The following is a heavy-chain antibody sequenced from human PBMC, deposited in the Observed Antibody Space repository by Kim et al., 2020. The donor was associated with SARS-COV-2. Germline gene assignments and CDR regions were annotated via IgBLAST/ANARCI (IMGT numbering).Heavy chain of an antibody. V-gene: IGHV3-23*01. CDR1: GFKFNDYF. J-gene: IGHJ4*02. CDR2: SSSEVST. CDR3: AKERGYFDSGYFVY. D-gene: IGHD3-9*01. Sequence: GGSLRLSCITSGFKFNDYFVTWVRQAPGKGLEWVSSSSEVSTYFSDSVRGRFTISRDKSTLFFQLTNVRADDTAVYFCAKERGYFDSGYFVYWGQGSLLT.